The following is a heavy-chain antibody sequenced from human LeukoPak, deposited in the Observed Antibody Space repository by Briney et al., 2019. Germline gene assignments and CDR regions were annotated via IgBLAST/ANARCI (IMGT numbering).Heavy chain of an antibody. CDR1: GFSLSDYY. J-gene: IGHJ6*03. D-gene: IGHD1-1*01. Sequence: KRGGSLRLSCAASGFSLSDYYMSWIRQAPGKGLEWVSYISSSGSTIKYADSVKGRFTISRDNANNSLYLQMNSLRAEDTAVYYCAGVEFGSRYYYYVDVWGKGTTVTVSS. V-gene: IGHV3-11*01. CDR3: AGVEFGSRYYYYVDV. CDR2: ISSSGSTI.